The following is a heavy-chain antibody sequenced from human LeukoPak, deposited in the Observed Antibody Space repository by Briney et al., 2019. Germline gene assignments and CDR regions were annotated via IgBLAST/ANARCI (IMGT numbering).Heavy chain of an antibody. CDR3: ASHGSSGHDPLT. J-gene: IGHJ4*01. CDR1: GDSRRSYY. V-gene: IGHV4-59*08. Sequence: TTSETLSLTCTVSGDSRRSYYWNWIRRPPGKGLEWIGYIYYTGSTSYNPSLKSRVTISLDTSKSQFSLRLTSVTAADTAVYYCASHGSSGHDPLTWGQGTLVTVSS. D-gene: IGHD5-12*01. CDR2: IYYTGST.